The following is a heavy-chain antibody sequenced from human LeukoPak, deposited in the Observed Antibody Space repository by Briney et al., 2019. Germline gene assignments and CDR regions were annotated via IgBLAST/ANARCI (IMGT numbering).Heavy chain of an antibody. Sequence: PGGSLRLSCAASGFTFSSYWMSWVRQAPGKGLEWVANIKQDGSEKYYVDSVKGRFTISRDNAKNSLYLQMNSLRAEDTAVYYCARAGSSSAYDFWSGYYTGGYYFDYWGQGTLVTVSS. V-gene: IGHV3-7*01. CDR2: IKQDGSEK. CDR3: ARAGSSSAYDFWSGYYTGGYYFDY. D-gene: IGHD3-3*01. CDR1: GFTFSSYW. J-gene: IGHJ4*02.